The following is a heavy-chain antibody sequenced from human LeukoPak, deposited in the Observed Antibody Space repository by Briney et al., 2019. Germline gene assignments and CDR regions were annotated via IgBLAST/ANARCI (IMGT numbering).Heavy chain of an antibody. Sequence: GGSLRLSCAASGFNFNDFYMSWIRQAPGKGLEWISYISGSGTTIYYADSVKGRFTISRDNAKNSVYLQLTSLRDEDTAVYYCARDGGSYPFDYWGQGTLVTVSS. CDR2: ISGSGTTI. CDR1: GFNFNDFY. V-gene: IGHV3-11*04. J-gene: IGHJ4*02. D-gene: IGHD1-26*01. CDR3: ARDGGSYPFDY.